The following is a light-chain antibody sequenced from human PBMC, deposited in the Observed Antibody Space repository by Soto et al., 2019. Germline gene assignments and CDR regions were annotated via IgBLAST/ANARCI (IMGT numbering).Light chain of an antibody. Sequence: IQMTQSPSSLSVSVGDRVTITCRASQTISSWLAWYQQKPGKAPKLLIYAASSLQTGVPSRFSGSGSGTDFTLTISSLQPEDFATYYCLQDYRYPPWTFGQGTKVDIK. CDR3: LQDYRYPPWT. CDR2: AAS. CDR1: QTISSW. V-gene: IGKV1-6*02. J-gene: IGKJ1*01.